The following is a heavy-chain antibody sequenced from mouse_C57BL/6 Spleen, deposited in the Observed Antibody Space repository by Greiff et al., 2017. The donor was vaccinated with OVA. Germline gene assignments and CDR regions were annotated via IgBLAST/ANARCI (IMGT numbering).Heavy chain of an antibody. V-gene: IGHV10-3*01. J-gene: IGHJ3*01. Sequence: EVQLVESGGGLVQPKGSLKLSCAASGFTFNTYAMHWVRQAPGQGLEWVARIRSKSSNYATYYADSVKDRFTISRDDSQSMLYLQMNNLKTEDTAMYYCVREGDYYYGSSAWFAYWGQGTLVTVSA. CDR2: IRSKSSNYAT. D-gene: IGHD1-1*01. CDR1: GFTFNTYA. CDR3: VREGDYYYGSSAWFAY.